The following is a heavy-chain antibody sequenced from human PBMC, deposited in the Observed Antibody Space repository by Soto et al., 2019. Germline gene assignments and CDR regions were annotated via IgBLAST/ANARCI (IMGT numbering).Heavy chain of an antibody. D-gene: IGHD1-26*01. V-gene: IGHV3-15*07. J-gene: IGHJ6*02. Sequence: GGSLRLSCAASGFTFSNAWMNWVRQAPGKGLEWVGRIKSKTDGGTTDYAAPVKGRFTISRDDSKNTLYLQMNSLKTEDTAVYYCTTHGPYEWELLTGESYYYYGMDVWGQGTTVTVSS. CDR1: GFTFSNAW. CDR2: IKSKTDGGTT. CDR3: TTHGPYEWELLTGESYYYYGMDV.